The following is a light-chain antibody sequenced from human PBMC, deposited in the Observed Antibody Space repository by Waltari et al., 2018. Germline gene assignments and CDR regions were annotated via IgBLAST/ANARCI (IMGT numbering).Light chain of an antibody. V-gene: IGKV2-30*01. CDR1: QSLVYSDGNTY. Sequence: DVVLTQSPLSLPVTLGQPASISCRSSQSLVYSDGNTYMNWFPQRPGQSPRRLIYKVSNRDSGVPDRFSGSGSGTEFTLRISRVEAEDIAVYYCMQGTHWPPVYTFGQGTKLEIK. CDR3: MQGTHWPPVYT. J-gene: IGKJ2*01. CDR2: KVS.